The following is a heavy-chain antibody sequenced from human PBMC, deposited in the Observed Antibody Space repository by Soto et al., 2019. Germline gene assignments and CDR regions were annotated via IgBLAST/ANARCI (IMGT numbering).Heavy chain of an antibody. D-gene: IGHD3-22*01. V-gene: IGHV3-11*06. CDR1: GFTFSDYY. CDR2: ISSSSSHT. CDR3: ARDDSSGYCDY. J-gene: IGHJ4*02. Sequence: GGSLRLSCAASGFTFSDYYMSWIRQAPGKGLEWVSYISSSSSHTNYADSVKGRFTISRDNAKNSLYLQMNSLRADDTAVYYCARDDSSGYCDYWGQGTLVTVSS.